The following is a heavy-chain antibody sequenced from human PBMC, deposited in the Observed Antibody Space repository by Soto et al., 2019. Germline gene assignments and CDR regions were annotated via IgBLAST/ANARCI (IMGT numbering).Heavy chain of an antibody. V-gene: IGHV3-21*01. CDR1: GFTFSSFS. CDR2: ISSGSGYI. CDR3: ARKWDSGNYLTNLFFDY. J-gene: IGHJ4*02. Sequence: PGGFLRLSCAASGFTFSSFSVTWVRQAPGEGPEWVSSISSGSGYIYYADSVKGRFTISRDNAKNSLYLQMNSLRAEDTAVYYCARKWDSGNYLTNLFFDYWGQGTLVTVSS. D-gene: IGHD1-26*01.